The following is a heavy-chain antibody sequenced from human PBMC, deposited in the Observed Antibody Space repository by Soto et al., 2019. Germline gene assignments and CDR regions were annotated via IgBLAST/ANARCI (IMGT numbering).Heavy chain of an antibody. CDR1: GCTYTTNA. V-gene: IGHV1-3*01. D-gene: IGHD3-22*01. J-gene: IGHJ5*01. CDR3: ARGGYSSVYYRIITFHF. CDR2: INAGNGNT. Sequence: SVKASCNASGCTYTTNAMHWRSQAPGRRLEWMGWINAGNGNTKYSQKFQGRVTITRDTSASTAYMELSSLRSEDTAVYYCARGGYSSVYYRIITFHFRG.